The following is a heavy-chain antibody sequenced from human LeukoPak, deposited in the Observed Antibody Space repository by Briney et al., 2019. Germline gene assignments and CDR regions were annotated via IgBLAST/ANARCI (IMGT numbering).Heavy chain of an antibody. J-gene: IGHJ4*02. V-gene: IGHV4-59*08. CDR3: ARASRSGWYFY. CDR2: IYYSGST. CDR1: GGSISSYY. Sequence: SETLSLTCTVSGGSISSYYWSWIRQPPGKGLEWIGYIYYSGSTNYNPSLKSRVTISVDTSKNQFSLKLSSVTAADTAVYYCARASRSGWYFYWGQGTLVTVSS. D-gene: IGHD6-19*01.